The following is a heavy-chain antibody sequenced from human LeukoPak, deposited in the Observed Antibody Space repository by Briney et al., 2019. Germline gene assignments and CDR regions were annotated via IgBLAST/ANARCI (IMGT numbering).Heavy chain of an antibody. V-gene: IGHV3-9*01. J-gene: IGHJ4*02. CDR1: GFTFDDYA. CDR3: AKDYNYDFWSGLPGSFDY. D-gene: IGHD3-3*01. Sequence: GRSLRLSCAASGFTFDDYAMHWVRQAPGKGLEWVSGISWNSGSIGYADSVKGRFTISRDNAKNSLYLQVNSLRAEDTALYYCAKDYNYDFWSGLPGSFDYWGQGTLVTVSS. CDR2: ISWNSGSI.